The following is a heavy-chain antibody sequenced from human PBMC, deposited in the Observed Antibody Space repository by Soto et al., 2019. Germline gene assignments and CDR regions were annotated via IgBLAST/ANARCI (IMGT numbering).Heavy chain of an antibody. CDR1: GYSFTDYG. D-gene: IGHD2-15*01. V-gene: IGHV1-18*01. CDR3: ARSKGYSNNILYYFDY. Sequence: ASVKVSCKVSGYSFTDYGFSWVRRAPGQGLEWLGWISPYNGKAFYVKNFQDRLTMTTDTATSTVYMDLSRLTSDDTAIYYCARSKGYSNNILYYFDYWGQGTLVTVSS. J-gene: IGHJ4*02. CDR2: ISPYNGKA.